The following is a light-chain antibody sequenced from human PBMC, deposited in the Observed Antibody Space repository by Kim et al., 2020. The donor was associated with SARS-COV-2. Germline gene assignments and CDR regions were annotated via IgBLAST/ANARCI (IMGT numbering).Light chain of an antibody. CDR1: QGLSSY. CDR3: QHSYNTLLI. V-gene: IGKV1-39*01. J-gene: IGKJ3*01. Sequence: APVGDMVTIACPSSQGLSSYLDWDQQNTGRAPEHLLYSSSSLQSGFPSRFRGSAAGADFTLTISSLPAECFVTFYEQHSYNTLLIIGPG. CDR2: SSS.